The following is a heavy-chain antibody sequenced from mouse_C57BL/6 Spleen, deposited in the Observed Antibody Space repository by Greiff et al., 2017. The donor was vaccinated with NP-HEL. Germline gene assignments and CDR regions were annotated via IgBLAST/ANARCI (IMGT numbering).Heavy chain of an antibody. Sequence: QVQLKESGPGLVAPSQSLSITCTVSGFSLTSYGVHWVRQPPGKGLEWLVVIWSDGSTTYNSALKSRLSISKDNSKSQVFLKMNSLQTDDTAMYYCARHASYSKGAMDYWGQGTSVTVSS. CDR2: IWSDGST. CDR1: GFSLTSYG. CDR3: ARHASYSKGAMDY. D-gene: IGHD2-5*01. J-gene: IGHJ4*01. V-gene: IGHV2-6-1*01.